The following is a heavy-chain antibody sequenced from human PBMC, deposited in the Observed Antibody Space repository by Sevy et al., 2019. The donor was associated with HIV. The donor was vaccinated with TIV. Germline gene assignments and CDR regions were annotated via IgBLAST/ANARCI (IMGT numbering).Heavy chain of an antibody. D-gene: IGHD3-10*01. V-gene: IGHV3-7*01. CDR3: ARETGSSHFDY. Sequence: GGSLRLSCAASGFTFSKYWMSWVRQAPGKGLEWVANINQERSEKYFVDSVKGRFTISRENGKNPLYLQMNSLRAEDTAVYYCARETGSSHFDYWGQGTLVTVSS. J-gene: IGHJ4*02. CDR1: GFTFSKYW. CDR2: INQERSEK.